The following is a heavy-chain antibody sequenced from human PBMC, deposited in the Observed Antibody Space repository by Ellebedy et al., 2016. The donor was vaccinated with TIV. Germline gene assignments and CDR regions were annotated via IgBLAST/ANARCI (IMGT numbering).Heavy chain of an antibody. D-gene: IGHD5-18*01. Sequence: GESLKISCVASGFTFSSYAMSWVRQAPGKGLEWVSTITASGLSTYYADSVKGRFTISRDNSKSTLYVQMHSLRAGDTAVYYCAKASFIQVWLQGVADSWGPGILVTVSS. V-gene: IGHV3-23*01. CDR2: ITASGLST. J-gene: IGHJ4*02. CDR3: AKASFIQVWLQGVADS. CDR1: GFTFSSYA.